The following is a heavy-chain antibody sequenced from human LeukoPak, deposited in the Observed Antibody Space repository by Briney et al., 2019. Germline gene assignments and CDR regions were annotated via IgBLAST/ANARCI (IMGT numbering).Heavy chain of an antibody. D-gene: IGHD3-3*01. V-gene: IGHV4-59*06. CDR2: IYYSGST. CDR1: GGSLSSYY. CDR3: AREDDLTYYFDY. Sequence: KPSETLSLTCTVSGGSLSSYYWSWIRQPAGKGLEWIGYIYYSGSTYYNPSLKSRVTISVDTSKNQFSLKLSSVTAADTAVYYCAREDDLTYYFDYWGQGTLVTVSS. J-gene: IGHJ4*02.